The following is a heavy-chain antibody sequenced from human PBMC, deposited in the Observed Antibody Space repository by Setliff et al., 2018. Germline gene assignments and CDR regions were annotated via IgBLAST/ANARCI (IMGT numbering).Heavy chain of an antibody. CDR1: GYTFTSYG. D-gene: IGHD3-3*01. J-gene: IGHJ3*02. Sequence: ASVKVSCKASGYTFTSYGISWVRQAPGQGLEWMGWISTYNGDTNYVQKLQGRVTMTTDTSTSTAYMELRSLRSDDTAVYFCARDRFYNSWSGTSITAPHDAFDIWGQGTMVTVSS. CDR2: ISTYNGDT. CDR3: ARDRFYNSWSGTSITAPHDAFDI. V-gene: IGHV1-18*01.